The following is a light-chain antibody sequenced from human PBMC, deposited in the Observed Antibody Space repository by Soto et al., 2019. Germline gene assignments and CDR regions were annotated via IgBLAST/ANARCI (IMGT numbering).Light chain of an antibody. CDR2: ETS. J-gene: IGKJ1*01. V-gene: IGKV1-5*03. CDR3: QQYSTFWA. CDR1: RSLTRW. Sequence: DIQMSQSPSTLSASVGDRVTITCRASRSLTRWLAWYQQKPGRAPKLLIYETSILQSGVPSRFSGSGSGTEFTLTISGVQPDDIATYYCQQYSTFWAVGQGTKVDIK.